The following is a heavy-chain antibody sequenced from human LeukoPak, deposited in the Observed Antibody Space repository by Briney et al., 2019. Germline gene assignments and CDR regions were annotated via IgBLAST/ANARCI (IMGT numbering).Heavy chain of an antibody. D-gene: IGHD3-10*01. J-gene: IGHJ4*02. CDR1: GFTVSSNY. CDR3: ARSKGAGYYYGSGSPPRFDY. CDR2: IYSGGST. Sequence: PGGSLRLSCAASGFTVSSNYMSWVRQAPGKGLEWVSVIYSGGSTYYAESVEGRFTISRDNSKNTLYLQINSLRAEDTAVYYCARSKGAGYYYGSGSPPRFDYWGQGTLVTVSS. V-gene: IGHV3-53*01.